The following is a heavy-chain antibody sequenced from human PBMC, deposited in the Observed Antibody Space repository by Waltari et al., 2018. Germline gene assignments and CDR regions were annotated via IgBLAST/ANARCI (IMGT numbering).Heavy chain of an antibody. CDR1: GFRFDESA. J-gene: IGHJ4*02. CDR2: FNFSSDKI. V-gene: IGHV3-9*01. CDR3: VKGHYYDSNGYFES. D-gene: IGHD3-22*01. Sequence: EVQLVESGGNLVQPGTSLRLSCAASGFRFDESAMHWVRQSPGNGLYWVSGFNFSSDKINYADSVRGRFTISRDNAGNSLFLQMNSLRPEDTAIYYCVKGHYYDSNGYFESWGQGTLVTVSS.